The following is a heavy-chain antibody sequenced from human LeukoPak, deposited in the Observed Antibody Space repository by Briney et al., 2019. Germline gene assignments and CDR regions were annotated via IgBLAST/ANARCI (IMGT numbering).Heavy chain of an antibody. J-gene: IGHJ4*02. D-gene: IGHD6-6*01. V-gene: IGHV3-21*01. Sequence: NPGGSLRLSCAASGFTFSSYSMNWVRQAPGKGLEWVSSISSSSSYIYYADSVKGRFTISRDNAKNSLYLQMNSLRAEDTAVYYCARVSNRRSGPTKFKYSSSSIDYWGQGTLVTVSS. CDR3: ARVSNRRSGPTKFKYSSSSIDY. CDR1: GFTFSSYS. CDR2: ISSSSSYI.